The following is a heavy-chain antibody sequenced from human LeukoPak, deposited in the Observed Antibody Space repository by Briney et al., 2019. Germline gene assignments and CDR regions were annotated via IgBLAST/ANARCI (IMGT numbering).Heavy chain of an antibody. V-gene: IGHV3-30-3*01. CDR3: ARDGDTYYYDSSGYLY. CDR2: ISHDGSNK. Sequence: GGSLRLSCAASGFTFSSYAMHWVRQAPGKGLEWVAVISHDGSNKYYADSVKGRFIISRDNSKNTLYLQMNSLRAEDTAVYYCARDGDTYYYDSSGYLYWGQGTLVTVSS. CDR1: GFTFSSYA. D-gene: IGHD3-22*01. J-gene: IGHJ4*02.